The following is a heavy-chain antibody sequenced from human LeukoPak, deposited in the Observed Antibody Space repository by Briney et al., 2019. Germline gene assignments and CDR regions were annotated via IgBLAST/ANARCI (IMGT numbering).Heavy chain of an antibody. Sequence: SETLSLTCTVSGGSISSYYWSWIRQPPGKGLEWIGYIYYSGSTNYNPSLKSRVTISVDTSKNQFSLKLSSVTAADTAVYYCARDRGSSGRYYLDYWGQGTLVTVSS. J-gene: IGHJ4*02. CDR3: ARDRGSSGRYYLDY. CDR1: GGSISSYY. V-gene: IGHV4-59*01. CDR2: IYYSGST. D-gene: IGHD6-19*01.